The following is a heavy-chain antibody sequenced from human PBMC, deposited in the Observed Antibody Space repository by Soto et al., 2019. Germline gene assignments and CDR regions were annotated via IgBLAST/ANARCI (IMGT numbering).Heavy chain of an antibody. CDR2: TYYRSKWYN. D-gene: IGHD3-10*01. Sequence: SQTLSLTCAISGDSVSSNSAAWNWIRQSPSRGLEWLGRTYYRSKWYNDYAVSVKSRITINPDTSKNQFSLQLNSVTPEDTAVYSCARALWFGELSDTAQDYYYGMDVWGQGTTVTASS. CDR3: ARALWFGELSDTAQDYYYGMDV. V-gene: IGHV6-1*01. J-gene: IGHJ6*02. CDR1: GDSVSSNSAA.